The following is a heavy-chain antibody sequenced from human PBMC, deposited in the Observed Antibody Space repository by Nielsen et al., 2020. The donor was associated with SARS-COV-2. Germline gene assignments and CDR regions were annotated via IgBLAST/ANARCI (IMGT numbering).Heavy chain of an antibody. Sequence: GGSLRLSCAASGFTFSSYSMNWVRQAPGKGLEWVSSISSSSSYIYYADSVKGRFTISRDNAKNSLYLQMNSLRAEDTAVYYCARDGEIMITFGGLMDVWGKGTTVTVS. J-gene: IGHJ6*03. CDR2: ISSSSSYI. V-gene: IGHV3-21*01. CDR3: ARDGEIMITFGGLMDV. D-gene: IGHD3-16*01. CDR1: GFTFSSYS.